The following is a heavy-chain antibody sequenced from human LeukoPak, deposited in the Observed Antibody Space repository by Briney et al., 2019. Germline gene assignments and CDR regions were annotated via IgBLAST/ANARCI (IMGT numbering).Heavy chain of an antibody. V-gene: IGHV4-38-2*01. CDR3: ATRLGIVVVPAAIGRDDAFDI. D-gene: IGHD2-2*03. CDR1: GYSISSGYY. CDR2: IYHSGST. J-gene: IGHJ3*02. Sequence: SETLSLTCAVSGYSISSGYYWGWIRQPPGKGLEWIGSIYHSGSTYYNPSLKSRVPISVDTSKNHFSLKLSSVTAADTAVYYCATRLGIVVVPAAIGRDDAFDIWGQGTMVTVSS.